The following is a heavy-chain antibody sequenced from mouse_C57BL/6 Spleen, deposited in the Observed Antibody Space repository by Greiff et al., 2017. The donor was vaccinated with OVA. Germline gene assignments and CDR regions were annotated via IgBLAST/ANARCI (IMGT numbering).Heavy chain of an antibody. Sequence: EVQGVESGGGLVQPGGSMKLSCAASGFTFSDAWMDWVRQSPEKGLEWVAEIRNKANNHATYYAESVKGRFTISRDESKSIVYLLMNRLIAVDTGIYFCTWSRWFLPYFDYWGQGTTLTVSS. J-gene: IGHJ2*01. CDR3: TWSRWFLPYFDY. V-gene: IGHV6-6*01. CDR2: IRNKANNHAT. CDR1: GFTFSDAW. D-gene: IGHD2-3*01.